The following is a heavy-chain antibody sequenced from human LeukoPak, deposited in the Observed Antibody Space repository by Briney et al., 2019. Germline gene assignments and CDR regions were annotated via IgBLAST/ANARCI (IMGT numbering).Heavy chain of an antibody. CDR1: GYTFTAYY. CDR3: ARRHRYSGIVDY. Sequence: ASVKVSCKASGYTFTAYYMNWVRQAPGQGLEWMGWVNPNSGDTNYAQTFQGRVTMTRDTSISTAYMELSRLRSDDTAVYYCARRHRYSGIVDYWGQGTLVTVSS. V-gene: IGHV1-2*02. CDR2: VNPNSGDT. D-gene: IGHD1-26*01. J-gene: IGHJ4*02.